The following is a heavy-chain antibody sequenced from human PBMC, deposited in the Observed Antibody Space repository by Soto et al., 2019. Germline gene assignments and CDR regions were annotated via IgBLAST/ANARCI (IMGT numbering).Heavy chain of an antibody. CDR1: GGSIGGYD. J-gene: IGHJ4*02. D-gene: IGHD3-22*01. CDR2: IYYSGST. Sequence: SETLCLTCSVSGGSIGGYDGSWIRQHPGKGLEWIGYIYYSGSTNYNPSLKSRVTISVDTSKNQFSLKLSSVTAADTAVYYCARAFYDSSGYSKAPLYYFDYWGQGTLVTVSS. V-gene: IGHV4-59*01. CDR3: ARAFYDSSGYSKAPLYYFDY.